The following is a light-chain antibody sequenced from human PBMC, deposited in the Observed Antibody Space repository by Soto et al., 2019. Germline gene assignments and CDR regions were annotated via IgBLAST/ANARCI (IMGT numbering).Light chain of an antibody. CDR1: QSVSTY. CDR2: DVF. J-gene: IGKJ1*01. Sequence: EIVLTQSPATLSLSPGERATLSRRASQSVSTYLVWYQQKPGQAPRLLIHDVFNRATGIPARFSGSGSGTDFTLTISSLEPEDFAVYYCHQRRDWPRTFGQGTKVEIK. CDR3: HQRRDWPRT. V-gene: IGKV3-11*01.